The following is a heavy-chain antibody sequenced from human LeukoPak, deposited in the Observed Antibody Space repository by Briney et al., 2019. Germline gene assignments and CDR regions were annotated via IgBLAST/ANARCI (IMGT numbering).Heavy chain of an antibody. D-gene: IGHD6-19*01. V-gene: IGHV1-46*01. Sequence: ASVKVSCKASGYTFTNYYMHWVRQAPGQGLEWMGIVNPSGGSTTYAQKFQGRVSMTRDTSTSTVYMELSSLRSEDTAVYYCARDTAVAGRPLRYYYYGMDVWGQGTTVTVSS. CDR2: VNPSGGST. J-gene: IGHJ6*02. CDR1: GYTFTNYY. CDR3: ARDTAVAGRPLRYYYYGMDV.